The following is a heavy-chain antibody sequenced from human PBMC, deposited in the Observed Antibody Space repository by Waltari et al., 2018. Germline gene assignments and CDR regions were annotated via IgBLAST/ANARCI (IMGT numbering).Heavy chain of an antibody. CDR1: GYTFTSYY. D-gene: IGHD3-10*01. V-gene: IGHV1-46*01. CDR3: ARDLVRGAAYYYYGMDV. Sequence: QVQLVQSGAEVKKPGASVKVSCKASGYTFTSYYMPWVRQAPGQGLEWMGIINPSGGSTSYAQKFQGRVTMTRDTSTSTVYMELSSLRSEDTAVYYCARDLVRGAAYYYYGMDVWGQGTTVTVSS. CDR2: INPSGGST. J-gene: IGHJ6*02.